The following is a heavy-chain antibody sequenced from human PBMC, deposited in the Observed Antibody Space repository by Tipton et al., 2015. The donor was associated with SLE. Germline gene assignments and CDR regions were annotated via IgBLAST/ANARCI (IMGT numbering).Heavy chain of an antibody. CDR2: ISYSGTT. Sequence: LRLSCTVSGGSISSTALYWGWIRQPPGKGLEWIGTISYSGTTYNNPSPQSRVTISIDTSKKQFSLNLSSVTAADTAVYYCARHGGFCSNGVCFNWFDPWGQGTLVTVSS. J-gene: IGHJ5*02. D-gene: IGHD2-8*01. V-gene: IGHV4-39*01. CDR1: GGSISSTALY. CDR3: ARHGGFCSNGVCFNWFDP.